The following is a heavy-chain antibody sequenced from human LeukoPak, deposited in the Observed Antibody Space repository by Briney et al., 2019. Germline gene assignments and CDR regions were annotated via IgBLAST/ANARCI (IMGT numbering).Heavy chain of an antibody. J-gene: IGHJ3*02. CDR3: ARVGYDSSGRHRYAFDI. V-gene: IGHV1-69*13. Sequence: SVKVSCKASGGTFSSYAISWVRQAPGQGLEWMGGIIPIFGTANYAQKFQGRVTITADESTSTAYMELRSLRSDDTAVYYCARVGYDSSGRHRYAFDIWGQGTMVTVSS. D-gene: IGHD3-22*01. CDR1: GGTFSSYA. CDR2: IIPIFGTA.